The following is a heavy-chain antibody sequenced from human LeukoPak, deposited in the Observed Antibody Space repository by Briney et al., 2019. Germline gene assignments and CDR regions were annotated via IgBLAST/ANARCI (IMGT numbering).Heavy chain of an antibody. J-gene: IGHJ5*02. CDR2: IYYSGST. Sequence: SSETLSLTCTVSGGSISSYYWSWIRQPPGKGLEWIGYIYYSGSTNYNPSLKSRVTISVDTSKNQFSLKLSSVTAADTAVYYCARVTSNYDILTGGNNWFDPWGQGTLVTVSS. D-gene: IGHD3-9*01. CDR1: GGSISSYY. CDR3: ARVTSNYDILTGGNNWFDP. V-gene: IGHV4-59*08.